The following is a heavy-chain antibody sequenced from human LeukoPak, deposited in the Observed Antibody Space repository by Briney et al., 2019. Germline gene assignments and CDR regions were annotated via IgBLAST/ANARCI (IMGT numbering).Heavy chain of an antibody. J-gene: IGHJ4*02. D-gene: IGHD3-22*01. Sequence: ASVKVSCKASGYTFTGYYMHWVRQAPGQGLEWMGWINPNSGGTNYAQKFQGRVTMTRGMSTSTVYMELSRLRSEDTAVYYCARGLHYDSSGYYGYWGQGTLVTVSS. V-gene: IGHV1-2*02. CDR2: INPNSGGT. CDR3: ARGLHYDSSGYYGY. CDR1: GYTFTGYY.